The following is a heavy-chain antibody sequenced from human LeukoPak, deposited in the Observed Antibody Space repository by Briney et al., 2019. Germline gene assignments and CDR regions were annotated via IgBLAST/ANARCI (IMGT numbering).Heavy chain of an antibody. CDR1: GFTFSRYW. V-gene: IGHV3-7*01. CDR2: INQDGSEK. CDR3: ARAREAPANVFPDH. D-gene: IGHD2-15*01. Sequence: GWSLTLPCAASGFTFSRYWMTWVRQSPGKGLEWVANINQDGSEKYYGDSVTGRFTISRDNAENSLFLQMNSLRADDTGVYYCARAREAPANVFPDHWGQGVVVTVSS. J-gene: IGHJ4*02.